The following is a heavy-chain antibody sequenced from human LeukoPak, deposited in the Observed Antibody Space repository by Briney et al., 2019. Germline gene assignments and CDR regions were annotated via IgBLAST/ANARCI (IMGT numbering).Heavy chain of an antibody. Sequence: SETLSLTCAVYGGSFSGYYWSWIRQPPGKGLEWIGEINHSGSTNYNLSLKSRVTISVDTSKNQFSLKLSSVTAADTAVYYCARFRYYGSGSPNYYYYGMDVWGQGTTVTVSS. V-gene: IGHV4-34*01. CDR2: INHSGST. CDR3: ARFRYYGSGSPNYYYYGMDV. D-gene: IGHD3-10*01. CDR1: GGSFSGYY. J-gene: IGHJ6*02.